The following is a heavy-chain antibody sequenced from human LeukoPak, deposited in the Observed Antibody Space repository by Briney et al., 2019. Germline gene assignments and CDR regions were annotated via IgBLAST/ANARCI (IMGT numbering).Heavy chain of an antibody. J-gene: IGHJ4*02. CDR3: AIWYSSSSRLDY. CDR2: ISAYNGNT. CDR1: GYTFTSYG. D-gene: IGHD6-6*01. Sequence: GASVKVSCKASGYTFTSYGISWVRQAPGQGLEWMGWISAYNGNTNYAQKLQGRVTMTTDTYTSTAYMELRSRRSDDTAVYYCAIWYSSSSRLDYWGQGTLVTVSS. V-gene: IGHV1-18*01.